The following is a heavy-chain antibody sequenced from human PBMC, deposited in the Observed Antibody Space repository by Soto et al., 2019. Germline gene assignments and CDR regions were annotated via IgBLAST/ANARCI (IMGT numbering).Heavy chain of an antibody. CDR2: ISPGSRYP. J-gene: IGHJ5*02. CDR1: GFTFSDYY. V-gene: IGHV3-11*06. D-gene: IGHD2-15*01. Sequence: QVQLVESGGGLVTPGRSLRLSCASSGFTFSDYYMSWIRQAPGKGLEWLSYISPGSRYPAYADSVKGRFTISRDNARRSLSLQMNSLTVDDTAIYYCVRGGGGGLFDPWGQGSMVTVSS. CDR3: VRGGGGGLFDP.